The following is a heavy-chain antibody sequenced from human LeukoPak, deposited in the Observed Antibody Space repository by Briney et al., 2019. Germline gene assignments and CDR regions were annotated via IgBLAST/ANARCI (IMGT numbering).Heavy chain of an antibody. V-gene: IGHV3-23*01. CDR2: ISGNGGST. CDR3: AKDGELRYFDWLTNYFDN. J-gene: IGHJ4*02. D-gene: IGHD3-9*01. CDR1: GFTFTSYG. Sequence: TGGTLRLSCAASGFTFTSYGMSWVRQAPGKGLEWVSAISGNGGSTYYADSVKGRFTISRDNSKNTLYLQMNSLRAEDTAVYYCAKDGELRYFDWLTNYFDNWGQGTLVTVSS.